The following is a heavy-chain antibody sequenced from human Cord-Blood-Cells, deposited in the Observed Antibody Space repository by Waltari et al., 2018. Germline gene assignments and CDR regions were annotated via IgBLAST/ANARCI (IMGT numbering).Heavy chain of an antibody. V-gene: IGHV3-23*04. CDR2: ISGSGGST. D-gene: IGHD3-3*01. Sequence: EVQLVESGGGLVQPGGSLNLSWPASGSPFSTFAMTWVRQPPGKGLEWVSAISGSGGSTYYADSVKGRFTISRDNSKNTLYLQMNSLRAEDTAVYYCAKAPDYDFWSGYYTWFDPWGQGTLVTVSS. J-gene: IGHJ5*02. CDR1: GSPFSTFA. CDR3: AKAPDYDFWSGYYTWFDP.